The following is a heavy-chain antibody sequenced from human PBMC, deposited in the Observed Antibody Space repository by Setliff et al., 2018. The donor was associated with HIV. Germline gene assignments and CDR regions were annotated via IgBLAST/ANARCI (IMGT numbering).Heavy chain of an antibody. CDR2: IYHSGST. CDR3: ARAPGYSYSFYFDS. CDR1: GYSISSGYY. J-gene: IGHJ4*02. V-gene: IGHV4-38-2*01. D-gene: IGHD5-18*01. Sequence: PSETLSLTCAVSGYSISSGYYWGWIRQPPGKGLEWIGSIYHSGSTYYNPSLKSRVTISVDTSKNQFSLKLSSVTAADTAVYYCARAPGYSYSFYFDSWGQGTLVTVSS.